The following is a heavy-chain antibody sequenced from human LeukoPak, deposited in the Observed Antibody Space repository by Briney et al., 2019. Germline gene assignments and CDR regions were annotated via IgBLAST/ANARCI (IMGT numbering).Heavy chain of an antibody. CDR2: IKQDGSEK. CDR3: ARLRRYNIVVITYFDY. D-gene: IGHD3-22*01. V-gene: IGHV3-7*01. CDR1: GFTFSSSW. J-gene: IGHJ4*02. Sequence: GGSLRLSCAASGFTFSSSWMSWVRQAPGKGLEWVANIKQDGSEKYYVDSVKGRFTISRDNAKNSLYLQMNSLRAEDTAVYYCARLRRYNIVVITYFDYWGQGTLVTVSS.